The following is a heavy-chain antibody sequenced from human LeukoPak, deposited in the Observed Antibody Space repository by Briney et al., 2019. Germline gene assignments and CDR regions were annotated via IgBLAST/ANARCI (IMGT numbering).Heavy chain of an antibody. V-gene: IGHV1-69-2*01. D-gene: IGHD2-2*01. CDR3: ATGGSIDCSSTSCYYNWFDP. CDR2: VDPGDGET. Sequence: ASVKVSCKVSGYTFTDYYMHWVQQAPGKGLEWLGLVDPGDGETIYAEKFQGRVTITADTSTDTAYMELSSLRSEDTAVYYCATGGSIDCSSTSCYYNWFDPWGQGTLVTVSS. J-gene: IGHJ5*02. CDR1: GYTFTDYY.